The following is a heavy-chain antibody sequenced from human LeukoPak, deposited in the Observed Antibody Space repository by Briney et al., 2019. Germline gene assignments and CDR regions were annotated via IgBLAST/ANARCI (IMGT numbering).Heavy chain of an antibody. V-gene: IGHV4-39*07. CDR2: IYYSGST. Sequence: SETLSLTCTVSGGSISSSSYYWGWIRQPPGKGLEWIGSIYYSGSTYYNPSLKSRVTISVDTSKNQFSLKLSSVTAADTAVYYCARNYHTRLLEIWGQGTMVTVSS. J-gene: IGHJ3*02. CDR1: GGSISSSSYY. CDR3: ARNYHTRLLEI. D-gene: IGHD3-3*01.